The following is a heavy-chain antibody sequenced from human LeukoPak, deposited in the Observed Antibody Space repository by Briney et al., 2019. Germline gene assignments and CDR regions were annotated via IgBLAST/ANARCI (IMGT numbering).Heavy chain of an antibody. CDR3: ARDLAPRLAPFDP. V-gene: IGHV1-69*06. D-gene: IGHD4-11*01. CDR2: IIPIFGTA. CDR1: GGTFSSYA. J-gene: IGHJ5*02. Sequence: LVSSVKFSCTASGGTFSSYAISWVRHTPEQRLGWMGGIIPIFGTANYAQKFQGRVTITADKSTSTAYVELSSLRSEDTAVYYCARDLAPRLAPFDPWGQGTLVTVSS.